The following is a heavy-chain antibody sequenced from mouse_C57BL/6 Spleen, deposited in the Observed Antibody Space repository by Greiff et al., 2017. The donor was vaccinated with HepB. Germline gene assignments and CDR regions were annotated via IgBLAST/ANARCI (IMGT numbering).Heavy chain of an antibody. Sequence: VQLQQSGPELVKPGASVKMSCKASGYTFTDYNMHWVKQSHGKSLEWIGYINPNNGGTSYNQKFKGKATLTVNKSSSTAYMELRSLTSEASAVYYCAREAYYYGSTQFAYWGQGTLVTVSA. CDR1: GYTFTDYN. CDR3: AREAYYYGSTQFAY. D-gene: IGHD1-1*01. J-gene: IGHJ3*01. CDR2: INPNNGGT. V-gene: IGHV1-22*01.